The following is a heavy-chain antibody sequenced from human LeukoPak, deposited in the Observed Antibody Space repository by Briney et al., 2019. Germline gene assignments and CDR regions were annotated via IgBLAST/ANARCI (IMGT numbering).Heavy chain of an antibody. V-gene: IGHV3-21*04. CDR1: GFTFSNYK. D-gene: IGHD5-18*01. J-gene: IGHJ4*02. CDR2: ISSSSHT. CDR3: AGDTAMAYYFDY. Sequence: GGSLRLSCAASGFTFSNYKMNWVRQAPGKGLEWVSSISSSSHTYYADSVRGRFTVSRDNSKNTLYLQMNSLRAEDTAVYYCAGDTAMAYYFDYWGQGTLVTVSS.